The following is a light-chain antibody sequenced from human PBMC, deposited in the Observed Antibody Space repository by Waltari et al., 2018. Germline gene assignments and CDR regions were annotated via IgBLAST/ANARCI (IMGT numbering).Light chain of an antibody. V-gene: IGKV3-20*01. Sequence: IVLTQSPDTLSLSPGETATLSCRASQTVSSISLACYQQKPGQAPRLLIYSTSSRATGFPDRFSGSGSGTAFTLTISRLEPEDSAVYHCQQYDGSAVTFGGGTRVEIK. CDR3: QQYDGSAVT. CDR2: STS. CDR1: QTVSSIS. J-gene: IGKJ4*01.